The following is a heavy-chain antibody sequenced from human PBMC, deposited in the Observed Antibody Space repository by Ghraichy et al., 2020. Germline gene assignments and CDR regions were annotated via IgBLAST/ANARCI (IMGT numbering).Heavy chain of an antibody. D-gene: IGHD3-3*01. Sequence: PGGSLRLSCVTSGFSFSDYDMNWVRQAPGRGLEWLSNISSSATTINYGDPVRGRFTVSRDNTKNSLYLQMNNLRTEDTAVYYCTRGQPDTRGVPHTAAFDNWGPGTTVTVSS. V-gene: IGHV3-48*03. CDR3: TRGQPDTRGVPHTAAFDN. CDR1: GFSFSDYD. CDR2: ISSSATTI. J-gene: IGHJ3*02.